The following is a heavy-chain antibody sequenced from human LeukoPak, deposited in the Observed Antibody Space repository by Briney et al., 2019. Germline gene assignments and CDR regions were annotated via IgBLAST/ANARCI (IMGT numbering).Heavy chain of an antibody. D-gene: IGHD2-21*02. V-gene: IGHV3-33*01. CDR1: GFTFSSYG. Sequence: GSLRLSCAASGFTFSSYGMHWVRQAPGKGLEWVAVIWYDGSNKYYADSVKGRFTISRDNSKNTLYLQMNSLRAEDTAVYYCARGSVVVTALFDYWGQGTLVTVSS. CDR2: IWYDGSNK. J-gene: IGHJ4*02. CDR3: ARGSVVVTALFDY.